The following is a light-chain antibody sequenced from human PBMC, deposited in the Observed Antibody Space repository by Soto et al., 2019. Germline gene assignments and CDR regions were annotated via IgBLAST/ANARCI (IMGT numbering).Light chain of an antibody. V-gene: IGLV1-40*01. CDR1: SSNIGAGYD. Sequence: QSALTQPASVSGAPGQRVTISCTGSSSNIGAGYDVHWYQQLPGTAPKLLIYGNSNRPSGVPDRFSGSKSGTSASLAITGLQAEDEADYYCQSYDSSLDVVFGGGTKLTVL. CDR2: GNS. CDR3: QSYDSSLDVV. J-gene: IGLJ2*01.